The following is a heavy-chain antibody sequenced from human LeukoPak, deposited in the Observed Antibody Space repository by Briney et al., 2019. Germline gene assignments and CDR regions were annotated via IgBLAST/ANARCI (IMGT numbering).Heavy chain of an antibody. CDR1: GGSISSYY. CDR3: ARRVVRGVSYYFDY. J-gene: IGHJ4*02. V-gene: IGHV4-59*08. CDR2: IYYSGST. D-gene: IGHD3-10*01. Sequence: SETLSLTCTVSGGSISSYYWSWIRQPPGKGLEWIGYIYYSGSTNYNPSLKSRVTISVDTSKNQFSLKLSSVIAADTAVYYCARRVVRGVSYYFDYWGQGTLVTVSS.